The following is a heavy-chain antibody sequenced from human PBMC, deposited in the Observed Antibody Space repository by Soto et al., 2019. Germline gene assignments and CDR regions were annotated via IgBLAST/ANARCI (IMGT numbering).Heavy chain of an antibody. CDR1: GFTFSSYG. J-gene: IGHJ4*02. V-gene: IGHV3-30*18. D-gene: IGHD4-4*01. Sequence: QVQLVESGGGVVQPGRSLRLSCAASGFTFSSYGMHWVRQAPGKGLEWVAVISYDGSNKYYADSVKGRFTISRDNSKNTLYLQMNSLRAEDTAVYYCAKDAVPILQYSHSPCGYWGQGTLVTVSS. CDR3: AKDAVPILQYSHSPCGY. CDR2: ISYDGSNK.